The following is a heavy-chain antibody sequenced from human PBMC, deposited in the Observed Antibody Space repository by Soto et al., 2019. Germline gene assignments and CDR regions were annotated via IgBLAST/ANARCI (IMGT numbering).Heavy chain of an antibody. CDR2: INAGNGNT. J-gene: IGHJ5*02. V-gene: IGHV1-3*01. Sequence: QVQLVQSGAEVKKPGASVKVSCKASGYTFTSYAMHWVRQAPGQRLEWMGWINAGNGNTKYSQKFQGRVTITRDTSASTAYMELSSLRSEDTAVYYCARVVSPAAGIFFDPWGQGPLVTVSS. D-gene: IGHD6-13*01. CDR1: GYTFTSYA. CDR3: ARVVSPAAGIFFDP.